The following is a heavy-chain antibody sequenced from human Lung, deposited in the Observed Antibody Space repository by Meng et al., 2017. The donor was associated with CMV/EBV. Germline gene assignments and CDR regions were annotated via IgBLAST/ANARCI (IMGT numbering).Heavy chain of an antibody. CDR1: GFSFSNFY. Sequence: GEAPKIPRSASGFSFSNFYMNWVRQAPGKGLEWVAAISSGSAYIFYADSVKGRFTISRDNAKDSLYLQMNSLRAEDTAVYYCARAYSSSSNGWFDPWGQGTLVTVSS. D-gene: IGHD6-6*01. V-gene: IGHV3-21*01. CDR2: ISSGSAYI. CDR3: ARAYSSSSNGWFDP. J-gene: IGHJ5*02.